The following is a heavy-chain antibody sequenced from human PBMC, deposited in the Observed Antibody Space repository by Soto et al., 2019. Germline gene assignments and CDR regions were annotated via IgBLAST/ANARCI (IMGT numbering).Heavy chain of an antibody. CDR1: GGSFSGYY. Sequence: SETLSLTCVVYGGSFSGYYWSWIHQSPGKGLEWIGGINHRGSTNYNPSLESRVTISVDTSKNQFSLKLPSVTAADTAMYYCARDGFCTSTTCRVGNWFDPWGQGTLVTVSS. CDR3: ARDGFCTSTTCRVGNWFDP. CDR2: INHRGST. D-gene: IGHD2-2*01. J-gene: IGHJ5*02. V-gene: IGHV4-34*01.